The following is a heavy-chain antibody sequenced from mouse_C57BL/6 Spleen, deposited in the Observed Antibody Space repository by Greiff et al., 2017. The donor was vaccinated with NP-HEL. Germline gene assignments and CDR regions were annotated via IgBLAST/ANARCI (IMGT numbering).Heavy chain of an antibody. CDR2: ISDGGSYT. Sequence: EVKLMESGGGLVKPGGSLKLSCAASGFTFSSYAMSWVRQTPEKRLEWVATISDGGSYTYYPDNVKGRFTISRDNAKNNLYLQMSHLKSEDTAMYYCARDTDYYGSSYGYFDVWGTGTTVTVSS. D-gene: IGHD1-1*01. J-gene: IGHJ1*03. V-gene: IGHV5-4*01. CDR3: ARDTDYYGSSYGYFDV. CDR1: GFTFSSYA.